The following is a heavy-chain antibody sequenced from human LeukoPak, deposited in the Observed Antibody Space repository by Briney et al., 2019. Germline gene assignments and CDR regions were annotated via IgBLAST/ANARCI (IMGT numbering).Heavy chain of an antibody. CDR1: GFTVRSNY. Sequence: GGSLRLSCAASGFTVRSNYMSWVRQAPGKGLEWVSVIYSGGSTYYADSVKGRFTISRDNSKNTLYLQMNSLRAEDTAVYYCASQGSGSGNLYYYYMDVWGKGTTVTVSS. CDR2: IYSGGST. V-gene: IGHV3-53*01. D-gene: IGHD3-10*01. CDR3: ASQGSGSGNLYYYYMDV. J-gene: IGHJ6*03.